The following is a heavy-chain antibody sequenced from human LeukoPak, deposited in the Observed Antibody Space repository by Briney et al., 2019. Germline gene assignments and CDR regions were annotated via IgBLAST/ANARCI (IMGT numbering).Heavy chain of an antibody. Sequence: GSLRLSCTASGFTFGDYAMSWFGQAPGTGREWVGFIISKAYGGTTEYAASVKGRFTISRDDSKSIAYLQMNSLKTEDTAVYYCTRRYDSSGYYRFDYWGQGTLVTVSS. V-gene: IGHV3-49*03. CDR2: IISKAYGGTT. D-gene: IGHD3-22*01. CDR3: TRRYDSSGYYRFDY. J-gene: IGHJ4*02. CDR1: GFTFGDYA.